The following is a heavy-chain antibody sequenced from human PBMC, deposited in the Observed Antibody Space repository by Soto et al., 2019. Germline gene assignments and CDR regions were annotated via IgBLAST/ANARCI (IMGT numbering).Heavy chain of an antibody. CDR2: IYPGDSDT. J-gene: IGHJ3*02. CDR3: ARSLGGDSNTYDAFDI. Sequence: PGESLKISCKGSGYSFTSYWIGWVRQMPGKGLEWMGIIYPGDSDTRYSPSFQGQVTISADKSISTAYLQWSSLKASDTAMYYCARSLGGDSNTYDAFDIWGQGTMVPVSS. CDR1: GYSFTSYW. V-gene: IGHV5-51*01. D-gene: IGHD4-17*01.